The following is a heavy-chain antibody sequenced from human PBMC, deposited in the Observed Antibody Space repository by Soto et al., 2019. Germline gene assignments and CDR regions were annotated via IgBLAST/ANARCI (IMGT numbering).Heavy chain of an antibody. J-gene: IGHJ6*02. Sequence: ASVKVSCKASGYIFFGSYMHWVRQAPGQGLEWMGWINPNNGGTGSAQKLQGRVTMTGDTSISTAYMELSRLRSDDTAVYYCASGGRSLHGYYHYGMDVWGQGTTVTVSS. CDR2: INPNNGGT. V-gene: IGHV1-2*02. CDR3: ASGGRSLHGYYHYGMDV. CDR1: GYIFFGSY.